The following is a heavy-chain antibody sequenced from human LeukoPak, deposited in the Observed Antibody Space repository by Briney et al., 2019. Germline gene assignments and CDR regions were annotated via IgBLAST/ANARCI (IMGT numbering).Heavy chain of an antibody. V-gene: IGHV4-39*07. J-gene: IGHJ4*02. Sequence: SETLSLTCTVSGGSISSSSYYWGWIRQPPGKGLEWIGSIYYSGSTYYNPSLKSRVTISVDTSKNQFSLKLSSVTAADTAVYYCARDGYSSGWSSDYWGQGTLVTVSS. CDR3: ARDGYSSGWSSDY. D-gene: IGHD6-19*01. CDR2: IYYSGST. CDR1: GGSISSSSYY.